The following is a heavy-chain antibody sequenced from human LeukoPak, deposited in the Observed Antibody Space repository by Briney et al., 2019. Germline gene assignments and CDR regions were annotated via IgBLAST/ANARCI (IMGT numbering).Heavy chain of an antibody. CDR1: GFTFSSYE. D-gene: IGHD3-10*02. Sequence: PGGSLRLACAASGFTFSSYEMNWVRQAPGKGLEWVSYISSSGRTIYYADSVKGRFTISRDNDKNSLYLQMNSLRAEDTAVYYCAELGITMIGGVWGKGTTVTISS. CDR2: ISSSGRTI. V-gene: IGHV3-48*03. J-gene: IGHJ6*04. CDR3: AELGITMIGGV.